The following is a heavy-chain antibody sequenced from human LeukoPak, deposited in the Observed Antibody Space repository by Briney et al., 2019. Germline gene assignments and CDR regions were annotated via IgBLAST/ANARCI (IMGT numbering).Heavy chain of an antibody. CDR1: GFTFSSYA. D-gene: IGHD2-2*01. V-gene: IGHV3-23*01. CDR3: AKCAEKYQLLYYYYYYGMDV. Sequence: PGGSLRLSCAASGFTFSSYAMSWVRQAPGKGLEWVSAISGSGGSTYYADSVKGRFTISRDNSKNTLYLQMNSLRAEDTAVYYCAKCAEKYQLLYYYYYYGMDVWGQGTTVTVSS. J-gene: IGHJ6*02. CDR2: ISGSGGST.